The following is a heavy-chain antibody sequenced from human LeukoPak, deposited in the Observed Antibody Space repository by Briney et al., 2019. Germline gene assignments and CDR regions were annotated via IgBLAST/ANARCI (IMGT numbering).Heavy chain of an antibody. J-gene: IGHJ1*01. Sequence: SQTLSLTCAVSGGSISSGGYSWSWIRQPPGKGLEWIGYIYHSGSTYYNPSLKSRVTISVDRSKNQFSLKLSSVTAADTAVYFCARGFVDSSGWYDYFQHWGQGTLVTVSS. CDR3: ARGFVDSSGWYDYFQH. V-gene: IGHV4-30-2*01. D-gene: IGHD6-19*01. CDR2: IYHSGST. CDR1: GGSISSGGYS.